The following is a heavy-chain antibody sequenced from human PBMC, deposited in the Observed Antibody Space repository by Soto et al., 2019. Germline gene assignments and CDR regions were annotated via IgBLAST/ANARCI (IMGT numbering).Heavy chain of an antibody. V-gene: IGHV3-13*01. CDR2: IGTAGDT. CDR3: ARGQEVGAHFFDS. Sequence: LRLSCEASGFTFSGFDMHWVRQPTGKGLEWVSTIGTAGDTYYAVSVKGRFTISRDNAKNSLSLQMNSLRAGDTAVYFCARGQEVGAHFFDSWGQGTQVTVS. J-gene: IGHJ4*02. CDR1: GFTFSGFD. D-gene: IGHD2-15*01.